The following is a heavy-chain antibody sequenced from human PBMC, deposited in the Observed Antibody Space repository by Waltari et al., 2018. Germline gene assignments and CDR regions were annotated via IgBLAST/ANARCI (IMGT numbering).Heavy chain of an antibody. J-gene: IGHJ6*02. V-gene: IGHV4-34*01. CDR2: INHSGST. CDR3: ARGWFRPMDV. CDR1: GGSFSGYY. Sequence: QVQLQQWGAGLLKPSETLSLTCAVYGGSFSGYYWSWIRQPPGKGLEWIGEINHSGSTNNNPSLKSRVTISVDTSKNQFSLKLSSVTAADTAVYYCARGWFRPMDVWGQGTTVTVSS. D-gene: IGHD3-10*01.